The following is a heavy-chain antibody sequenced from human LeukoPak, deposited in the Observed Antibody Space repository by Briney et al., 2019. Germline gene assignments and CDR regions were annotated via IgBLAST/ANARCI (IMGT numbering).Heavy chain of an antibody. Sequence: GGSLRLSCAASGFIFSEHSMNWVRQARGKGLEWVLYISSSGSTVYYADSVKGRFTISRDNGKNSLYLQVNSLRAEDTAVYYCARDVLYRSDFWGQGTLVTVSS. CDR1: GFIFSEHS. V-gene: IGHV3-48*01. J-gene: IGHJ4*02. CDR3: ARDVLYRSDF. CDR2: ISSSGSTV. D-gene: IGHD2-2*02.